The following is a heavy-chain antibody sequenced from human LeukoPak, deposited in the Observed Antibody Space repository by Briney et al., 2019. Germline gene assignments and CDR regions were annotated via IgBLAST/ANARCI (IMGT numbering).Heavy chain of an antibody. CDR1: GFTFSSYW. CDR3: ARSRYFAYFDY. V-gene: IGHV3-7*01. D-gene: IGHD3-9*01. CDR2: IKQDGSEN. Sequence: GGSLRLSCAASGFTFSSYWMSWVRQAPGKGLEWVANIKQDGSENYYVDSVKGRFTISRDNAKNSLYLQMNSLRAEDTAVYYCARSRYFAYFDYWGQGTLVTVSS. J-gene: IGHJ4*02.